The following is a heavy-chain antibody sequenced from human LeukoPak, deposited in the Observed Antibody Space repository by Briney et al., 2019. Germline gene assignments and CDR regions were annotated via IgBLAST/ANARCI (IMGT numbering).Heavy chain of an antibody. D-gene: IGHD5-12*01. Sequence: SETLSLTCAVYGGSFSGYYWTWIRQPPGKGLEWIGEINHSGSTNYNPSLKSRVTISADTSKNQFSLKMSSVTAADTAEYYCARARETVAIDYWGQGTLVTVSS. CDR3: ARARETVAIDY. V-gene: IGHV4-34*01. CDR1: GGSFSGYY. J-gene: IGHJ4*02. CDR2: INHSGST.